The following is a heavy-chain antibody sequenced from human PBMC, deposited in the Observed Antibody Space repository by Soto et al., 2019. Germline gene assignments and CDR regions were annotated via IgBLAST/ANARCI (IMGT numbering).Heavy chain of an antibody. CDR2: ISSSSYI. Sequence: GGSLRLSCAASGFTFSYYSMTWVRQSPGRGLEWVSSISSSSYIYYADSVKGRFTISRDNAKNSLYLQMNSLRAEDTAVYYCAREKLGYCSGGSCYTWFDPWGQGTLVTVSS. CDR1: GFTFSYYS. D-gene: IGHD2-15*01. CDR3: AREKLGYCSGGSCYTWFDP. J-gene: IGHJ5*02. V-gene: IGHV3-21*01.